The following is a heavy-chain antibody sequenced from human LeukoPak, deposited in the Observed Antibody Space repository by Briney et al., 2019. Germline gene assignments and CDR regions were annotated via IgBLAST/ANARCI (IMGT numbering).Heavy chain of an antibody. J-gene: IGHJ4*02. Sequence: GGSLRLSCAASGFTFNNYAMHWVRQAPGEGLEWVAVISRDGTVQYYADPVKGRLTISRDNSKNTLYLQMNSLRAEDTAVYYCAKVNWRGYNYRGKDFIDYWGQGTLVTVSS. V-gene: IGHV3-30*04. D-gene: IGHD5-24*01. CDR2: ISRDGTVQ. CDR3: AKVNWRGYNYRGKDFIDY. CDR1: GFTFNNYA.